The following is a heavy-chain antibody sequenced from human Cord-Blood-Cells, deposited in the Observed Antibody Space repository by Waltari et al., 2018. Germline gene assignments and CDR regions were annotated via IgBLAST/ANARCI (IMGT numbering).Heavy chain of an antibody. CDR2: IYYSGST. Sequence: QLQLQESGPGLVKPSETLSLTCTVSGGSISSSSYYWGWIRQPPGKGLEWIGSIYYSGSTYYNPSLKSRVTISVDTSKNQFSLKLSSVTAADTAVYYCARRGVGRALDYWGQGTLVTVSS. V-gene: IGHV4-39*07. J-gene: IGHJ4*02. D-gene: IGHD3-10*01. CDR3: ARRGVGRALDY. CDR1: GGSISSSSYY.